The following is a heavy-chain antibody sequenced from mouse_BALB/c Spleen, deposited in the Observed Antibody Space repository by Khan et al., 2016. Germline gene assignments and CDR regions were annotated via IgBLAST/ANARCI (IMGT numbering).Heavy chain of an antibody. D-gene: IGHD2-1*01. CDR2: IAPGSGST. V-gene: IGHV1S41*01. Sequence: DLVKPGASVKLSCKASGYTFTSYWINWIKQRPGQGLEWIGRIAPGSGSTYYNEMFKGKATLTVDTSSSTAYIQLSSLSSEDSAVYFCARRGGNYYFDYWAKAPLSQSPQ. CDR3: ARRGGNYYFDY. J-gene: IGHJ2*01. CDR1: GYTFTSYW.